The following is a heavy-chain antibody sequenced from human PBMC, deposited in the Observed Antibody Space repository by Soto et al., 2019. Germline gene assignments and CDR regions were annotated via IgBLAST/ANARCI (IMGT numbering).Heavy chain of an antibody. D-gene: IGHD4-17*01. CDR2: INPSGGST. Sequence: GASVKVSCKASGYTFTSYYMHWVRQAPGQGLEWMGIINPSGGSTSYAQKFQGRVTMTRDTSTSTVYMELSSLRSEDTAVYYCARVFSHDYGEENPGAFDIWGQGTMVTVSS. V-gene: IGHV1-46*03. J-gene: IGHJ3*02. CDR3: ARVFSHDYGEENPGAFDI. CDR1: GYTFTSYY.